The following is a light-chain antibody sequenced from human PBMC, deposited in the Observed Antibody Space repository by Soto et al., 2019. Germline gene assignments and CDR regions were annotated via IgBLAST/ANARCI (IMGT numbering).Light chain of an antibody. Sequence: DIVMTQSPLSLPVTPGEPASISCKSSQSLLHSDGKTYLYLYLQKPGQSPQLLIYEVNIRFSGVPDRFSGGGSGTDFTLKISRVQAEDVGLYYCMQSMQLPITFGQGTRLEI. CDR3: MQSMQLPIT. CDR2: EVN. V-gene: IGKV2D-29*02. CDR1: QSLLHSDGKTY. J-gene: IGKJ5*01.